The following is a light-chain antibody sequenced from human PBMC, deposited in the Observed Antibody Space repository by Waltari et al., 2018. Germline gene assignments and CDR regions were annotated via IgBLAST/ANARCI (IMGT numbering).Light chain of an antibody. V-gene: IGLV2-23*01. J-gene: IGLJ3*02. CDR3: CSYAGSYTWV. CDR1: SRDVGNYNL. CDR2: DDN. Sequence: QSALTQPASVSGSPGQSITISCPGTSRDVGNYNLFSWYQQYPGKAPKVMIYDDNRRPSGVSDRFSGSKSGNTASLTISGVQAEDEADYYCCSYAGSYTWVFGGGTKLTVL.